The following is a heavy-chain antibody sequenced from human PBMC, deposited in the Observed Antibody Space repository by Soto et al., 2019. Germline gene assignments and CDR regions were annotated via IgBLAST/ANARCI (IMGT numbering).Heavy chain of an antibody. CDR3: AREPPRATAGLNYFDP. CDR2: ITPFNGHT. CDR1: GYTFINFG. V-gene: IGHV1-18*01. J-gene: IGHJ5*02. D-gene: IGHD6-13*01. Sequence: QVQLVHSGTEVKKPGASVKVSCKTSGYTFINFGIGWVRQAPGQGLEWMGWITPFNGHTHYAQKFQGRVSLTTDTSTSTAFLELRSLTYADTAVYYCAREPPRATAGLNYFDPWGQGTLVTVSS.